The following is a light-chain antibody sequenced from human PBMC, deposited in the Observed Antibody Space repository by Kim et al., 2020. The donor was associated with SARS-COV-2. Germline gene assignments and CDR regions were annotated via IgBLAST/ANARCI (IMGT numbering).Light chain of an antibody. CDR1: QSVSSSY. CDR3: QQYGTSPVT. Sequence: EIVLTQSPATLSLSPGEGATLSCGASQSVSSSYLAWYQQKPGQAPRLLIYGASSRATGIPDRFSGSGSGTDFTLTISRLEPEDFAVYYCQQYGTSPVTFGQGTRVEIK. J-gene: IGKJ5*01. V-gene: IGKV3-20*01. CDR2: GAS.